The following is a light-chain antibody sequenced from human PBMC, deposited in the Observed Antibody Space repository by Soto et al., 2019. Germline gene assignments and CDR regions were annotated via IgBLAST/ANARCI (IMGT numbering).Light chain of an antibody. CDR3: QQTYTAPRT. CDR1: QSVTNNN. V-gene: IGKV3-20*01. J-gene: IGKJ1*01. CDR2: AAS. Sequence: EIVLTQSPGTLSLSPGERVTLSCRASQSVTNNNLAWFQQKPGQAPRLLIHAASTRAVGIPVRFSGGGSGTDFTLAISRLAPEDFATYYCQQTYTAPRTFGQGTKVDI.